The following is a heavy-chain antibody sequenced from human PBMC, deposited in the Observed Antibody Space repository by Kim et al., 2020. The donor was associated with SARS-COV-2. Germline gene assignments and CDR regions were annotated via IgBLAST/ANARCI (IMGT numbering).Heavy chain of an antibody. CDR2: ISYDGSNK. D-gene: IGHD1-26*01. J-gene: IGHJ4*02. CDR1: GFTFSSYA. CDR3: ARSASGSYYGDLDY. V-gene: IGHV3-30-3*01. Sequence: GGSLRLSCAASGFTFSSYAMHWVRQAPGKGLEWLAVISYDGSNKYYADSVKGRFTISRDNSKNTLYLQMNSLRAEDTAVYYCARSASGSYYGDLDYWGQGTLVTVSS.